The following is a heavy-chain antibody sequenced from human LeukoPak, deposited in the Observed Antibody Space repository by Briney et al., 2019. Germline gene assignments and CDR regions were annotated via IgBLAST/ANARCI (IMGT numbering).Heavy chain of an antibody. Sequence: SGGSLRLSCAASGFTFSSYWMHWVRQAPGKGLVWVSRINSDGSSTSYADSVKGRFTISRDNAKNTLYLQMNSLRAEDTAVYYCARAHQAYYYDSSGYVLDWGQGTLVTVSS. CDR3: ARAHQAYYYDSSGYVLD. V-gene: IGHV3-74*01. CDR1: GFTFSSYW. J-gene: IGHJ4*02. D-gene: IGHD3-22*01. CDR2: INSDGSST.